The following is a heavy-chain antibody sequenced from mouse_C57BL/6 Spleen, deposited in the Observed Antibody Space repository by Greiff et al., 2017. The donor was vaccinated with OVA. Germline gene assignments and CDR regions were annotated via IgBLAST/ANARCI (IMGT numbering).Heavy chain of an antibody. D-gene: IGHD2-2*01. CDR2: INPSSGYT. Sequence: QVHVKQSGAELARPGASVKMSCKASGYTFTSYTMHWVKQRPGQGLEWIGYINPSSGYTKYNQKFKDKATLTADKSSSTAYMQLSSLTSEDSAVYYCARRMVTTGYYFDYWGQGTTLTVSS. CDR3: ARRMVTTGYYFDY. V-gene: IGHV1-4*01. CDR1: GYTFTSYT. J-gene: IGHJ2*01.